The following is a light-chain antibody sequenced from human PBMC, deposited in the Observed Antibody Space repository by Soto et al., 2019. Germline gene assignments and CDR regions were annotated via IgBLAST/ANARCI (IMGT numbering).Light chain of an antibody. V-gene: IGLV1-40*01. CDR1: SPNIGAGYD. CDR3: QSYDSSLSVV. Sequence: QSVLTQPPSVSGAPGQRGTISCTGSSPNIGAGYDVHWYQQLPGTAPKLLIYGNTNRPSGVPDRFSGSKSGTSASLAITGLQAEDEADYYCQSYDSSLSVVFGGGTKVTVL. CDR2: GNT. J-gene: IGLJ2*01.